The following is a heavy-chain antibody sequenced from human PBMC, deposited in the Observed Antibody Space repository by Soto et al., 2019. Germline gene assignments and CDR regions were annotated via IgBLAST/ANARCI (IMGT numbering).Heavy chain of an antibody. CDR2: ISVSGNGS. D-gene: IGHD2-15*01. CDR1: GFTFNSYV. Sequence: EVQLLESGGGLVHPGGSLRLSCAASGFTFNSYVMSWVRQTPGKGLEWISAISVSGNGSYYAVSVKGRFTISNDNSKSTLLLQMNSLRSADTGVYYCAILDRGDCSGGGCHFGNFQHWGQSTLVLVSS. V-gene: IGHV3-23*01. J-gene: IGHJ1*01. CDR3: AILDRGDCSGGGCHFGNFQH.